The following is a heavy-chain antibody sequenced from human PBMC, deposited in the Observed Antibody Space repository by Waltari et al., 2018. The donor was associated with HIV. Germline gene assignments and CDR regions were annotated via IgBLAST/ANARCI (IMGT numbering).Heavy chain of an antibody. J-gene: IGHJ4*02. D-gene: IGHD3-22*01. CDR3: ARVPYYYDTSAYPDY. Sequence: QVQLVQSGAEVKKPGASVKVSCKASGYTFTGYYMHWVRKAPGQGLEWMGWVNPNSVGTNYAQKFQGRVTMTRDTSITTAYMEVSRLRSDDTAVYYCARVPYYYDTSAYPDYWGQGTLVTVSS. CDR1: GYTFTGYY. CDR2: VNPNSVGT. V-gene: IGHV1-2*02.